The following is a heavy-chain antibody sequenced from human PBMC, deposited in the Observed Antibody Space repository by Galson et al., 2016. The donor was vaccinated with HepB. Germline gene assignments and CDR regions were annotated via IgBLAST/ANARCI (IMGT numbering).Heavy chain of an antibody. V-gene: IGHV3-30*14. CDR3: ARGGKWQLGSLYFDS. CDR1: GFSFSYYA. Sequence: SLRLSCAAPGFSFSYYAIRWVRQPPGKGLEWVAMVSKDGSNKDYADSVKGRCIISRDNSQNTLYLQMNSLRAEDTAVYFCARGGKWQLGSLYFDSWGQGTLVTVSS. D-gene: IGHD3-16*01. CDR2: VSKDGSNK. J-gene: IGHJ4*02.